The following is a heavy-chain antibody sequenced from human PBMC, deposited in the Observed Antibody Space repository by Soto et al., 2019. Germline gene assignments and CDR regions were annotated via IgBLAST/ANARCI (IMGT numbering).Heavy chain of an antibody. J-gene: IGHJ5*02. V-gene: IGHV4-59*08. Sequence: ASETLSLTCTVSGGSISSYYWSWIRQPPGKGLEWIGYIYYSGSTNYNPSLKSRVTISVDTSKKQFSLKLSSVTAADTTLYYCSRFLGSSSINWFDPWGQGTLVTAPQ. CDR1: GGSISSYY. D-gene: IGHD6-13*01. CDR2: IYYSGST. CDR3: SRFLGSSSINWFDP.